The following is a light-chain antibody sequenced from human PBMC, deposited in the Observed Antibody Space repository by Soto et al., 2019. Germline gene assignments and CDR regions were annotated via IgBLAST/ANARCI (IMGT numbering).Light chain of an antibody. Sequence: EIVMTQSPVTLSVSPGERATLSCRASQSVSSNLAWYQQKPGQAPRLLTYGASTRATGIPTRFSGSGSGTEFTLTISSLQSEDFAVYYCQQYNNWPRTFGRGTKV. V-gene: IGKV3-15*01. CDR1: QSVSSN. CDR2: GAS. J-gene: IGKJ1*01. CDR3: QQYNNWPRT.